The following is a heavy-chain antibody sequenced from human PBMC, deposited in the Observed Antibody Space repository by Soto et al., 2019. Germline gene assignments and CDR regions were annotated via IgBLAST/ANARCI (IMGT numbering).Heavy chain of an antibody. CDR1: GFTFSSYW. D-gene: IGHD3-22*01. J-gene: IGHJ3*02. V-gene: IGHV3-7*03. CDR3: ARDEDYYDSRARGGDAFDI. CDR2: IKQDGSEK. Sequence: GGSLRLSCAASGFTFSSYWMSWVRQAPGKGLEWVANIKQDGSEKYYVDSVKGRFTISRDNAKNSLYLQMNSLRAEDTAVYYCARDEDYYDSRARGGDAFDIWGQGTMVTVSS.